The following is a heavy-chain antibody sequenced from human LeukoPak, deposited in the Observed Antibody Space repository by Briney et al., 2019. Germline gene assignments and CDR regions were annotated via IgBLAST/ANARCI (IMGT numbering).Heavy chain of an antibody. CDR2: ISSSSSYI. CDR3: ARDRSYDSSGYLTG. D-gene: IGHD3-22*01. CDR1: GFTFSSYS. J-gene: IGHJ4*02. V-gene: IGHV3-21*01. Sequence: GGSLRLSCAGSGFTFSSYSMNWVRQAPGKGLEWVSSISSSSSYIYYADSVKGRFTISRDNAKNSLYLQMNSLRAEDTAVYYCARDRSYDSSGYLTGWGQGTLVTVSS.